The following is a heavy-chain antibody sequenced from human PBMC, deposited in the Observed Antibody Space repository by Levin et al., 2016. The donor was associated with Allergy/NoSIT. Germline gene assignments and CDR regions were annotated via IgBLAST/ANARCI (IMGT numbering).Heavy chain of an antibody. CDR1: GFTFSSYG. CDR3: ARDPLPYYYYGMDV. J-gene: IGHJ6*02. Sequence: GESLKISCAASGFTFSSYGMHWVRQAPGKGLEWVAVIWYDGSNKYYADSVKGRFTISRDNSKNTLYLQMNSLRAEDTAVYYCARDPLPYYYYGMDVWGQGTTVTVSS. V-gene: IGHV3-33*01. CDR2: IWYDGSNK.